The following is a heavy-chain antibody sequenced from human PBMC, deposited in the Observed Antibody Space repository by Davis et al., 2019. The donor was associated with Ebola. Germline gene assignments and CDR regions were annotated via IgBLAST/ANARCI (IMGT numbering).Heavy chain of an antibody. D-gene: IGHD1-7*01. J-gene: IGHJ3*02. CDR2: VSYDGNTQ. CDR1: GFTFRSHA. Sequence: GESLKISCAASGFTFRSHAMHWVRQAPGRGPEWVAVVSYDGNTQLYADTVMGRFTISRDNSENTLYLQMNSLRSDDTAVYYCARDIFATIRGTRGAFDIWGQGTMVTVSS. V-gene: IGHV3-30*03. CDR3: ARDIFATIRGTRGAFDI.